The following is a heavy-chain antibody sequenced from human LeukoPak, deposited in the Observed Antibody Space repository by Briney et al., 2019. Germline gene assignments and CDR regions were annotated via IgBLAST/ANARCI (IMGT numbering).Heavy chain of an antibody. CDR1: GGSFSGYY. D-gene: IGHD5-18*01. J-gene: IGHJ3*02. CDR2: INHSGST. Sequence: SETLSLTCAVYGGSFSGYYWSWIRQPPGKGLEWIGEINHSGSTNYNPSLKSRVTISVDTSKNQFSLKLGSVTAADTAVYYCARPGYSYGHDAFDIWGQGTMVTVSS. CDR3: ARPGYSYGHDAFDI. V-gene: IGHV4-34*01.